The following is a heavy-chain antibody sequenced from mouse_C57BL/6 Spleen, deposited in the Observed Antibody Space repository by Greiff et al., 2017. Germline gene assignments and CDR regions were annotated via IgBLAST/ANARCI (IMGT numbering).Heavy chain of an antibody. Sequence: QVQLKESGAELVRPGTSVKMSCKASGYTFTNYWIGWAKQRPGHGLEWIGDIYPGGGYTNYNEKFKGKATLTADKSSSTAYMQFSSLTSEDSAIYYCARSGGNAWFAYWGQGTLVTVSA. CDR2: IYPGGGYT. CDR1: GYTFTNYW. V-gene: IGHV1-63*01. J-gene: IGHJ3*01. CDR3: ARSGGNAWFAY. D-gene: IGHD2-1*01.